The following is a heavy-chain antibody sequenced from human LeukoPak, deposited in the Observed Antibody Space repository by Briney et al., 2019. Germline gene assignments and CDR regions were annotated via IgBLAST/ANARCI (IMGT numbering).Heavy chain of an antibody. CDR3: AKWAWAADY. D-gene: IGHD3-16*01. J-gene: IGHJ4*02. CDR2: ISGSGSST. CDR1: GFTFSSYA. Sequence: GGSLRLSCAASGFTFSSYAMTWVRQGPGKGLEWVLGISGSGSSTYYADSVKGRFTISRDNSKNTLFLQMNSLRAEDTAVYYCAKWAWAADYWGQGTLVTVSS. V-gene: IGHV3-23*01.